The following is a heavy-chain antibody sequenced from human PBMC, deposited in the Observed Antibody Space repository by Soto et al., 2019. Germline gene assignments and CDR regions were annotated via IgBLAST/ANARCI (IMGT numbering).Heavy chain of an antibody. J-gene: IGHJ4*02. CDR1: GYTFTSYG. D-gene: IGHD4-17*01. Sequence: QVQLVQSGAEVKKPGASVKVSCKASGYTFTSYGISWVRQAPGQGLEWMGWISAYNGNTNYPQKLQGRVTMTTDISTSTAYMELRSLRSVDTDVYYCSREDTVTLFDYWGQGTLVTVSS. CDR3: SREDTVTLFDY. CDR2: ISAYNGNT. V-gene: IGHV1-18*01.